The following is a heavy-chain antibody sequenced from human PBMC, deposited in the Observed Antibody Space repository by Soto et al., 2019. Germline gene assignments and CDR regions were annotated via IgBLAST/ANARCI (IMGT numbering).Heavy chain of an antibody. J-gene: IGHJ6*03. CDR2: ISSSSSYI. D-gene: IGHD2-2*01. CDR3: ARGPEGYCSSTSCYPSGGLGYYYYYMDV. V-gene: IGHV3-21*01. CDR1: GFTFSSYS. Sequence: GGSLRLSCAASGFTFSSYSMNWVRQAPGKGLEWVSSISSSSSYIYYADSVKGRFTISRDNAKNSLYLQMNSLRAEDTAVYYCARGPEGYCSSTSCYPSGGLGYYYYYMDVWGKGTTVTVSS.